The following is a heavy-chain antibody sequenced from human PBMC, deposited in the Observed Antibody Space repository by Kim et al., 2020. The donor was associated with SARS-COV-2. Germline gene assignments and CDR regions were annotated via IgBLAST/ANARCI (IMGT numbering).Heavy chain of an antibody. D-gene: IGHD1-26*01. Sequence: YYADSVKGRFTISRDNSKNTLYLQMNSLRADDTAVYYCAKDRSATMAAFDYWGQGTLVTVSS. CDR3: AKDRSATMAAFDY. V-gene: IGHV3-23*01. J-gene: IGHJ4*02.